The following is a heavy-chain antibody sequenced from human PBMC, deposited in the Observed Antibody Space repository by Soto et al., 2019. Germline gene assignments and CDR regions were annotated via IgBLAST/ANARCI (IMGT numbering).Heavy chain of an antibody. J-gene: IGHJ4*02. V-gene: IGHV3-23*01. CDR2: ISVSGANK. CDR1: GFTYISYA. CDR3: ADGGEWSFNLVY. Sequence: SWWYVRPSCSAYGFTYISYASGWFRQAPGKGLEWVSGISVSGANKYVADAVKGRFTLSRDNSMHTLYLQMNHLRAEDTAVYYCADGGEWSFNLVYWGQGPQVTVSS. D-gene: IGHD3-3*01.